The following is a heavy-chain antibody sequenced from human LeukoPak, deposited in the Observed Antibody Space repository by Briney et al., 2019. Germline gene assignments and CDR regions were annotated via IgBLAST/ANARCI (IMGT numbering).Heavy chain of an antibody. CDR3: ARDASRGSSSSRRSPYFDY. D-gene: IGHD6-6*01. CDR2: IWYDGSNK. Sequence: GSLRLSCAASGFTFSSYGMHWVRQAPGKGLEWVAVIWYDGSNKYYADSVKGRFTISRDNSKNTLYLQMNSLRAEDTAVYYCARDASRGSSSSRRSPYFDYWGQGTLVTVSS. CDR1: GFTFSSYG. J-gene: IGHJ4*02. V-gene: IGHV3-33*01.